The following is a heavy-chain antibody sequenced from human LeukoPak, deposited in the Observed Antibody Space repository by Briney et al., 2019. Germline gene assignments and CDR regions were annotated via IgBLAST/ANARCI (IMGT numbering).Heavy chain of an antibody. CDR2: IYDSETT. V-gene: IGHV4-39*01. CDR1: GGSISTTICY. D-gene: IGHD6-13*01. Sequence: SETLSLTCTVSGGSISTTICYWGWIRQPPGKGLEWIGNIYDSETTYYNPSLKSRVDTSLHTSNNRFSLKRSSVTAAETALYYSARLYLSSSWSYYFDYWARETRVTVSS. CDR3: ARLYLSSSWSYYFDY. J-gene: IGHJ4*02.